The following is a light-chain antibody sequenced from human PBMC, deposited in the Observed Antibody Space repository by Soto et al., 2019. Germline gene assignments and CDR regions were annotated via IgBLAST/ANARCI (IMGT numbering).Light chain of an antibody. Sequence: EIVMTQSPATLSVSPGERATLSCRASQSVSSNLAWYQQKPGQAPRLLLYGASTRATSIPARFSGSGSGTEFTLTNSSLQSEDCAVYYCQQYNNWPPYTCGQGTKLEIK. CDR2: GAS. CDR1: QSVSSN. J-gene: IGKJ2*01. V-gene: IGKV3-15*01. CDR3: QQYNNWPPYT.